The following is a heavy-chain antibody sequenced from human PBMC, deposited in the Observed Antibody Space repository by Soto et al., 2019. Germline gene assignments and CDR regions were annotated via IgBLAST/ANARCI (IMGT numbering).Heavy chain of an antibody. Sequence: GESLKISCAASGFTFSSYAMSWVRQAPGKGLEWVSAISGSGGSTYYADSVKGRFTISRDNSKNTLYLQMNSLRAEDTAVYYCATKADIVVVQQYTLKGGYWGQGTLVTVSS. CDR3: ATKADIVVVQQYTLKGGY. CDR1: GFTFSSYA. D-gene: IGHD2-15*01. CDR2: ISGSGGST. J-gene: IGHJ4*02. V-gene: IGHV3-23*01.